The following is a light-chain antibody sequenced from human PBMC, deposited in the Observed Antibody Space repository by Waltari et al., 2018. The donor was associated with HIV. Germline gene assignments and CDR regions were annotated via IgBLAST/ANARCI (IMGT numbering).Light chain of an antibody. CDR3: CSYAGSYTL. V-gene: IGLV2-11*01. CDR1: SSDVGGYNY. CDR2: DVS. J-gene: IGLJ2*01. Sequence: QSALTQPRSVSGSPGQSVNIYCTGTSSDVGGYNYVSWYQQHPGKAPKLMIYDVSKRPSGVPDRFSGSKSGNTASLTISGLQAEDEADYYCCSYAGSYTLFGGGTKLTVL.